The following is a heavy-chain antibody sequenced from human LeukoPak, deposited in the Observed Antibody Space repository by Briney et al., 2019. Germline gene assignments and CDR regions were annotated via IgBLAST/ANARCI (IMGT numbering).Heavy chain of an antibody. CDR2: ISYDGSNK. CDR3: AKIPWVFGVVSPFDY. D-gene: IGHD3-3*01. J-gene: IGHJ4*02. CDR1: GFTFSSYG. V-gene: IGHV3-30*18. Sequence: GRSLRLSCAASGFTFSSYGMHWVRQAPGKGLEWVAVISYDGSNKYYADSVKGRFTISRDNSKNTLYLQMNSLRAEDTAVYYCAKIPWVFGVVSPFDYWGQGTLVTVSS.